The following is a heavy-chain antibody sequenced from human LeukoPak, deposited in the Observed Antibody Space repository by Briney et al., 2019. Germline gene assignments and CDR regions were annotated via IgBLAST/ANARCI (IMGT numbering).Heavy chain of an antibody. J-gene: IGHJ6*03. CDR1: GFTFSSDA. D-gene: IGHD6-13*01. CDR2: ISYDGSNK. Sequence: GGSLRLSCAASGFTFSSDAMHWARQAPGKGLEWVAFISYDGSNKYYADSVKGRFTISRDNSKNTLYLQMNSLRTEDTAVYYCARTAAGAYYYYYYMDVWGKGTTVTVSS. V-gene: IGHV3-30*01. CDR3: ARTAAGAYYYYYYMDV.